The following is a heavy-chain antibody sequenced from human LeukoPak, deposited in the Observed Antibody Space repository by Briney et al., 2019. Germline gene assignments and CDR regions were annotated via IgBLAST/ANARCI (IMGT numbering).Heavy chain of an antibody. CDR2: ISDSGGRT. V-gene: IGHV3-23*01. J-gene: IGHJ4*02. CDR1: GITLSNYG. CDR3: AKRGVVIRVILVGFHKEAYYFDS. Sequence: GSLRLSFAVSGITLSNYGMSWVHPAPGKGLEWVAGISDSGGRTNYADSVKGRFTISRDNPKNTLYLQMNSLRAEDTAVYFCAKRGVVIRVILVGFHKEAYYFDSWGQGALVTVSS. D-gene: IGHD3-22*01.